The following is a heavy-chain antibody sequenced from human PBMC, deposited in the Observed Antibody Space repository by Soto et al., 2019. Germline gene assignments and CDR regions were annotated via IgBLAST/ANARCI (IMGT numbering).Heavy chain of an antibody. CDR3: ARDIYSYGPVGTPDI. CDR1: GYTFTSYY. D-gene: IGHD5-18*01. CDR2: INPSGGST. J-gene: IGHJ3*02. Sequence: ASVKVSCKASGYTFTSYYMHWVRQAPGQGLEWMGIINPSGGSTSYAQKFQGRVTMTRDTSTSTVYMELSSLRSEDTGVYFCARDIYSYGPVGTPDIWGQGTMVTVSS. V-gene: IGHV1-46*01.